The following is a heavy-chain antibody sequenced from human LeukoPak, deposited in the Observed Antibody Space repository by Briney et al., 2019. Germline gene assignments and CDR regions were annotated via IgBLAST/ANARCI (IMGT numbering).Heavy chain of an antibody. V-gene: IGHV3-11*01. CDR2: ISGSGSDM. Sequence: GGSLRLSCVASGFSFSDYYMSWIRQAPETGLEGVAYISGSGSDMYYDDSVTGPFTISRDNAKNSLSLQMNSLRAEDTAVYYCARYRSGSNKGFDYWGQGTPVTVSS. J-gene: IGHJ4*02. CDR1: GFSFSDYY. D-gene: IGHD6-19*01. CDR3: ARYRSGSNKGFDY.